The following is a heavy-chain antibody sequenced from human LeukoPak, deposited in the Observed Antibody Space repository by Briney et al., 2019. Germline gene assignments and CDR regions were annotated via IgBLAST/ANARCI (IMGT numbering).Heavy chain of an antibody. V-gene: IGHV3-74*01. CDR1: GFPFSSYW. CDR3: ARVRPGYYFDY. Sequence: PGGSPRLSCAASGFPFSSYWMFWVRQAPGKGLAWVSGINNDGSTTSYGDSVKGRFTISRDNAKNTLYLQMNSLRAEDTAAYYCARVRPGYYFDYWGQGTLVTDST. J-gene: IGHJ4*02. CDR2: INNDGSTT.